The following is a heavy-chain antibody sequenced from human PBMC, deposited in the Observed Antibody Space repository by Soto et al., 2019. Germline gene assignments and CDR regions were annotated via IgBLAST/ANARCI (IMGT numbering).Heavy chain of an antibody. CDR1: GYTFTSYA. V-gene: IGHV1-3*01. CDR3: ARSGWITGTTSWFDP. D-gene: IGHD1-7*01. J-gene: IGHJ5*02. CDR2: INAGNGNT. Sequence: ASVKVSCKASGYTFTSYAMHWVRQAPGQRLEWMGWINAGNGNTKYSQKFQGRVTITRDTSASTAYMELSSLRSEDTAVYYCARSGWITGTTSWFDPWGQGTLVTVSS.